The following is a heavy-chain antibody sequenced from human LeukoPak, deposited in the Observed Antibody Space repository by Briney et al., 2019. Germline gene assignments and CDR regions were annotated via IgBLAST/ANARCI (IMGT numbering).Heavy chain of an antibody. Sequence: GGSLRLSCAASGFTFSSYSMNWVRQAPGKGLEWVSCISSSSSTIYYADSVKGRFTISRDNAKNSLYLQMNSLRAEDTAVYYCAGDPRAVANFDYWGQGTLVTVSS. CDR3: AGDPRAVANFDY. CDR2: ISSSSSTI. D-gene: IGHD6-19*01. V-gene: IGHV3-48*01. J-gene: IGHJ4*02. CDR1: GFTFSSYS.